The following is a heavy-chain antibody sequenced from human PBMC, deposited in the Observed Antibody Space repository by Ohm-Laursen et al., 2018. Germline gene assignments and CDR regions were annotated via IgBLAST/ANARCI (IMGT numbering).Heavy chain of an antibody. Sequence: SDTLSLTCAVNGESSSGYFWNWIRQPPGKGLEWIGEINQSGSTKYNPSLKRRVTLSADSSNSQFSLSLTSVTAADTATYYCARGSGFFKLDVWGQGTTVTVSS. V-gene: IGHV4-34*01. CDR1: GESSSGYF. D-gene: IGHD6-19*01. J-gene: IGHJ6*02. CDR3: ARGSGFFKLDV. CDR2: INQSGST.